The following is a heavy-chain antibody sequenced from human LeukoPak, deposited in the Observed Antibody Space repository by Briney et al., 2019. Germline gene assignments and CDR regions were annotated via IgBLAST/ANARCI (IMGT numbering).Heavy chain of an antibody. V-gene: IGHV3-23*01. J-gene: IGHJ4*02. CDR3: ARGSSDWYGPFDY. CDR2: IRGSGGTT. Sequence: GGSLRLSCAASGFTFSTYAMSWVRQAPGKGLEWVSAIRGSGGTTYYAESVKGRFTISRDNSKNTLYLQMNSLRVEDTAVYYCARGSSDWYGPFDYWGQGTLVTVSS. D-gene: IGHD6-19*01. CDR1: GFTFSTYA.